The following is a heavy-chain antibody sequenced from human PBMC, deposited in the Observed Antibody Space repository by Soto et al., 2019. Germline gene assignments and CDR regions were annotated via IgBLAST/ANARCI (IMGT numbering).Heavy chain of an antibody. V-gene: IGHV1-2*02. CDR2: INPNSGDT. D-gene: IGHD3-3*01. J-gene: IGHJ6*02. CDR3: ARAQRGFLDWVPDNYYDGMDV. Sequence: QVQLVQSGAEVKKPGASVKVSCKVSGHSFTGHYMHWVRQAPGQGLEWMGWINPNSGDTNYARKFQGRVPMTRDTSIKTVYMELSSLRSDDTAVYYCARAQRGFLDWVPDNYYDGMDVWGQGTTVTVSS. CDR1: GHSFTGHY.